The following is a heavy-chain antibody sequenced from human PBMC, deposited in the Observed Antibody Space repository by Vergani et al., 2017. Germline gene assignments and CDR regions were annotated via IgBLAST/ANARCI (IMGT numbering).Heavy chain of an antibody. Sequence: VQLQQWGAGLLKPSETLSLTCAVYGGSFSGYYWSWIRQAPGKGLEWVSAISGSGGSTYYADSVKGRFTISRDNSKNTLYLQMNSLRAEDTAVYYCAKDVTMVRGVMFDYWGQGTLVTVSS. D-gene: IGHD3-10*01. V-gene: IGHV3-23*01. CDR2: ISGSGGST. J-gene: IGHJ4*02. CDR3: AKDVTMVRGVMFDY. CDR1: GGSFSGYY.